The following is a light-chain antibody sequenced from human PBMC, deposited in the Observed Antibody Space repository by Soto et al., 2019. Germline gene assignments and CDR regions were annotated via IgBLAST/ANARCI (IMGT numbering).Light chain of an antibody. CDR1: QSVSSN. CDR3: QAPWT. V-gene: IGKV3-15*01. CDR2: GAS. Sequence: EIVMTQSPATLSVSPGERATLSCRASQSVSSNLAWYQQKPGQAPRLLIYGASTRATGIPARFSGSGSGTEFTLNISSLQSEDFAVYYCQAPWTFGQGTKVEIK. J-gene: IGKJ1*01.